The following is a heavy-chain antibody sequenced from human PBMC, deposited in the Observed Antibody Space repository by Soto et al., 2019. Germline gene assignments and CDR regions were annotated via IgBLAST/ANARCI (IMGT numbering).Heavy chain of an antibody. D-gene: IGHD5-12*01. V-gene: IGHV4-59*01. Sequence: SETLSLTCTVSGGSLGSYYWSWIRQPPGKGLEWIGYVFYTGRANYNASLKSRVSISLDTSNYQFSLKLSSVTAADTAVYYCASEGQRWLQSRGAFDIWGQGTMVTVSS. CDR3: ASEGQRWLQSRGAFDI. CDR2: VFYTGRA. J-gene: IGHJ3*02. CDR1: GGSLGSYY.